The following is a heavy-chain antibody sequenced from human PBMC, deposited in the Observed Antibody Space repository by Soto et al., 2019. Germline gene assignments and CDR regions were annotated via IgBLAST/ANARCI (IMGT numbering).Heavy chain of an antibody. Sequence: ASVKVSCKASGYTFTSYYMHWVRQAPGQGLEWMGIINPSGGSTSYAQKFQGRVTMTRDTSTSTVYMELSSLRSEDTAVYYCATARYCSGGSCYSRGWFDPWGQGTLVTVSS. D-gene: IGHD2-15*01. V-gene: IGHV1-46*03. J-gene: IGHJ5*02. CDR2: INPSGGST. CDR1: GYTFTSYY. CDR3: ATARYCSGGSCYSRGWFDP.